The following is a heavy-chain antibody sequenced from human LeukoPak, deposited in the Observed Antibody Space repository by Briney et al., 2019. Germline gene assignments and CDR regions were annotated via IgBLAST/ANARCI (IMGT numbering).Heavy chain of an antibody. CDR2: INHSGST. V-gene: IGHV4-34*01. Sequence: SETLSLTCAVYGGSFSGYYWSWIRQPPGKGLEWIGEINHSGSTNYNPSLTSRVTISVDTSKNPFSLKLSSVTAADTAVYYCARRHYDFWSKWFDLWGQGTQVTVSS. CDR3: ARRHYDFWSKWFDL. J-gene: IGHJ5*02. D-gene: IGHD3-3*01. CDR1: GGSFSGYY.